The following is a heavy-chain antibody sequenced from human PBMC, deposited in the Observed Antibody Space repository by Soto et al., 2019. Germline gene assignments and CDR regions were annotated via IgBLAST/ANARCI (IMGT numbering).Heavy chain of an antibody. D-gene: IGHD3-22*01. CDR3: ARDRDSSGSLSGY. Sequence: QVLLVQSGAEVKKPGASVKVSCKVSGYSFINYGISWVRQAPGQGLEGMGGITTYNGKANYAQKFQGRVTKTTDTSTSIAYMELRSLRSDDTAVYYWARDRDSSGSLSGYWGQGTLVTVSS. V-gene: IGHV1-18*01. J-gene: IGHJ4*02. CDR2: ITTYNGKA. CDR1: GYSFINYG.